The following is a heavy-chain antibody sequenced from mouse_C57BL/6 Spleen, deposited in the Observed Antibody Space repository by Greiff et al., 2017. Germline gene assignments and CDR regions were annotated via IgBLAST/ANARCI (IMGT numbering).Heavy chain of an antibody. CDR2: ISSGGDYI. CDR1: GFTFSSYA. CDR3: TRVGYGSSLFFDY. V-gene: IGHV5-9-1*02. J-gene: IGHJ2*01. D-gene: IGHD1-1*01. Sequence: EVKLVESGEGLVKPGGSLKLSCAASGFTFSSYAMSWVRQTPEKRLEWVAYISSGGDYIYYADTVKGRFTISRDNARNTLYLQMSSLKSEDTAMYYCTRVGYGSSLFFDYWGQGTTLTVSS.